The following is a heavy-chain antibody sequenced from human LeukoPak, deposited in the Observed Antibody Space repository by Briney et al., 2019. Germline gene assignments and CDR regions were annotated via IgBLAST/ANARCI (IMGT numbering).Heavy chain of an antibody. D-gene: IGHD3-9*01. CDR2: IYHSGST. CDR3: ARNPDILTGLPYYFDY. Sequence: PSETLSLTCAVSTSSISSGYFWGWIRQPPGKGLEWIGSIYHSGSTYYIPSFKSRVTMSVDTSKNQFSLRLTSVTAADTAVYYCARNPDILTGLPYYFDYWGQGTLVAVSS. CDR1: TSSISSGYF. V-gene: IGHV4-38-2*01. J-gene: IGHJ4*02.